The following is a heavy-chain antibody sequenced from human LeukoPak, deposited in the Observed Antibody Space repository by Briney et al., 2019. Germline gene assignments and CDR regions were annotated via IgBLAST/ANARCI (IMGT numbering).Heavy chain of an antibody. CDR3: ASYISSGAFDI. Sequence: PSETLSLTCTVSVGSISSSSYYWGWIRQPPGKGLEWIGSIYYSGSTYYNPSLKSRVTISVDTSKNQFSLKLSSVTAADTAVYYCASYISSGAFDIWGQGTMVTVSS. CDR2: IYYSGST. D-gene: IGHD6-6*01. J-gene: IGHJ3*02. CDR1: VGSISSSSYY. V-gene: IGHV4-39*01.